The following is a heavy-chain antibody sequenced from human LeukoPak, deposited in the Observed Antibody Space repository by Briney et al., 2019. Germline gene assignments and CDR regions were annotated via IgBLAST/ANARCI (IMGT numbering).Heavy chain of an antibody. CDR2: ISGSGGST. V-gene: IGHV3-23*01. J-gene: IGHJ4*02. D-gene: IGHD3-16*02. CDR1: GFTFSSYA. CDR3: ARGGSYRLDYFDY. Sequence: GEPLRLSCAASGFTFSSYAMIWVGQAPRRGLKWVSSISGSGGSTYYEDSVKGRFTISRDNAKNSLFLQINSLGADDNAGDYCARGGSYRLDYFDYWGQGTLVTVSS.